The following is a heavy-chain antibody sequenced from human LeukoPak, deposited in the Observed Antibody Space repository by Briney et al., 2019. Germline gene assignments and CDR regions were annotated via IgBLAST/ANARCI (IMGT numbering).Heavy chain of an antibody. J-gene: IGHJ6*04. CDR3: AELGITMIGGV. CDR1: GFTFSSYE. D-gene: IGHD3-10*02. V-gene: IGHV3-48*03. Sequence: GGSLRLSCAAPGFTFSSYEMNWVRQAPGKGLEWVSYISSSGSTIYYADSVKGRFTISRDNAKNSLYLQMNSLRAEDTAVYYCAELGITMIGGVWGKGTTVNISS. CDR2: ISSSGSTI.